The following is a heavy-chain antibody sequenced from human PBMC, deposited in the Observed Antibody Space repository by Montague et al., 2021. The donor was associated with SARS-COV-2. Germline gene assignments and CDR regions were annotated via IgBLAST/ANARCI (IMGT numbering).Heavy chain of an antibody. D-gene: IGHD3-22*01. CDR2: IYYSGST. V-gene: IGHV4-59*01. CDR1: GGSISSYY. Sequence: SETLSLTCTVSGGSISSYYWRWIRQPPGKGLEWIGYIYYSGSTNYNPSLKSRVTISVDTSKNQFSLKLSSVTAADTAVYYCARGIPRPMRWLLVVDDAFDIWGQGTMVTVSS. J-gene: IGHJ3*02. CDR3: ARGIPRPMRWLLVVDDAFDI.